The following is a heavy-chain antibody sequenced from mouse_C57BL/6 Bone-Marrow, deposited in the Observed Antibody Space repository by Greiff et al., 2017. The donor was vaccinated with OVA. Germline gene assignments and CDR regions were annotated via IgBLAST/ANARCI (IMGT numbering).Heavy chain of an antibody. CDR1: GYSITSGYY. CDR2: ISYDGSN. CDR3: ARRDGNRGFAY. V-gene: IGHV3-6*01. Sequence: EVQLQESGPGLVKPSQSLSLTCSVTGYSITSGYYWNWIRQFPGNKLEWMGYISYDGSNNYNPSLKNRISISRDTSKNQFFLKLNSVTTEDTATYYCARRDGNRGFAYWGQGTLVTVSA. J-gene: IGHJ3*01. D-gene: IGHD2-1*01.